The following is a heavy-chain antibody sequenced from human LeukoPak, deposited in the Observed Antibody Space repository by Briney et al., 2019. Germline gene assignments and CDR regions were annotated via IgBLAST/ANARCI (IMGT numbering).Heavy chain of an antibody. V-gene: IGHV4-34*01. CDR3: ARGYCSSIHCFVVGYHYYYMDV. J-gene: IGHJ6*03. CDR2: INHSAVT. D-gene: IGHD2-2*01. CDR1: DGSFSGYY. Sequence: SETRTLTCAVYDGSFSGYYWSWVRQPPGKGLEWIGEINHSAVTNYNPSLESRVTISVDTSKNQFSLKVNSVTAADTGVYYCARGYCSSIHCFVVGYHYYYMDVWDKGATVIVSS.